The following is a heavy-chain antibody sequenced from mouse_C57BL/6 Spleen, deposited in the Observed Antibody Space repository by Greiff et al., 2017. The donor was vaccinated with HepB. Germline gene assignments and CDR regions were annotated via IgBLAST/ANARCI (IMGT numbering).Heavy chain of an antibody. CDR1: GFNIKDDY. CDR2: IDPENGDT. Sequence: EVQLQQSGAELVRPGASVKLSCTASGFNIKDDYMHWVKQRPEQGLEWIGWIDPENGDTEYASKFQGKATITADTSANTAYLQLSSLTSEDTAVYYCTTRVTHFDYWGQGTTLTVSS. CDR3: TTRVTHFDY. D-gene: IGHD2-2*01. V-gene: IGHV14-4*01. J-gene: IGHJ2*01.